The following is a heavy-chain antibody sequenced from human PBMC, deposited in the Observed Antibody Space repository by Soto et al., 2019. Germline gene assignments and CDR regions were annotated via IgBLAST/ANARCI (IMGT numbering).Heavy chain of an antibody. D-gene: IGHD6-19*01. J-gene: IGHJ4*02. V-gene: IGHV4-59*08. CDR1: GGSISSYY. CDR3: ATNVAVAGFDY. CDR2: IYYSGST. Sequence: SETLSLTCTVSGGSISSYYWSWIRQPPGKGLEWIGYIYYSGSTNYNPSLKSRVTISVDTSKNQFSLKLSSVTAADTAVYYCATNVAVAGFDYWGQGTLVTVSS.